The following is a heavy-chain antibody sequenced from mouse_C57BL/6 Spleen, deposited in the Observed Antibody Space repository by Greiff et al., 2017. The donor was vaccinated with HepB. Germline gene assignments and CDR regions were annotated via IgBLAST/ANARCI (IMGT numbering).Heavy chain of an antibody. CDR1: GYTFTSYW. J-gene: IGHJ3*01. Sequence: QVHVKQPGAELVRPGTSVKLSCKASGYTFTSYWMHWVKQRPGQGLEWIGVIDPSDSYTNYNQKFKGKATLTVDTSSSTAYMQLSSLTSEDSAVYYCAYYDYDGAYWGQGTLVTVSA. D-gene: IGHD2-4*01. CDR2: IDPSDSYT. V-gene: IGHV1-59*01. CDR3: AYYDYDGAY.